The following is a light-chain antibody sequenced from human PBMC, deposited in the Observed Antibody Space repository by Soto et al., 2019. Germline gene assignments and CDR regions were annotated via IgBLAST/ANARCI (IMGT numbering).Light chain of an antibody. CDR2: STT. J-gene: IGLJ3*02. CDR1: TGVVSSGLY. V-gene: IGLV7-43*01. Sequence: QAVVTQEPSLTVSPGGTVTLTCASSTGVVSSGLYPNWFQQKPGQAPKSLIYSTTNRHSWTPARFSGSVLGGKATLTLSGVQPEDEADYYCLLFYGGTQVVFGGGTKVTVL. CDR3: LLFYGGTQVV.